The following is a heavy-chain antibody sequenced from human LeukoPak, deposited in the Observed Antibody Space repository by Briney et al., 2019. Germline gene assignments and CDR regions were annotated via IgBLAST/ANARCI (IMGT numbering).Heavy chain of an antibody. Sequence: GGSLRLSCAASGFTFSTYAMHWVRQAPGKGLEWVAFTSFDESNKFCADSVEGRFTISRDNAKNSLYLQMNSLRAEDTALYYCATQYGGNSYYFDYWGQGTLVTVSS. CDR2: TSFDESNK. D-gene: IGHD4-23*01. CDR1: GFTFSTYA. J-gene: IGHJ4*02. CDR3: ATQYGGNSYYFDY. V-gene: IGHV3-30-3*01.